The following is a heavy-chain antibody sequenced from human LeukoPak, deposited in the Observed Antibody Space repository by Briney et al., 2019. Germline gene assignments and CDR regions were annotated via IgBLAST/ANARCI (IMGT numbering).Heavy chain of an antibody. Sequence: SETLSLTCAVYGGSFSGHYWSWIRQPPGKGLEWIGEIKHSGSTNYNPSLKSRVTISVDTSKNQFSLKLSSVPASDTAVYYGARGQRSGVTIFGVVIVFWFDPWGQGTLVTVSS. J-gene: IGHJ5*02. CDR3: ARGQRSGVTIFGVVIVFWFDP. D-gene: IGHD3-3*01. CDR2: IKHSGST. V-gene: IGHV4-34*01. CDR1: GGSFSGHY.